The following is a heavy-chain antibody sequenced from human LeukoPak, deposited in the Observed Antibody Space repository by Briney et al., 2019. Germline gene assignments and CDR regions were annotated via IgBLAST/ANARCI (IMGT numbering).Heavy chain of an antibody. Sequence: GGSLRLSCAASGFTFSSYGLSWVRQAPGKGLEWVSLISSGASTYYADSVKGRFTISRDNSKNTLYLQMNSLRAEDTAVYYCARVSKTMQYYYFDYWGQGTLLTVSS. CDR2: ISSGAST. J-gene: IGHJ4*02. CDR3: ARVSKTMQYYYFDY. D-gene: IGHD2/OR15-2a*01. V-gene: IGHV3-53*01. CDR1: GFTFSSYG.